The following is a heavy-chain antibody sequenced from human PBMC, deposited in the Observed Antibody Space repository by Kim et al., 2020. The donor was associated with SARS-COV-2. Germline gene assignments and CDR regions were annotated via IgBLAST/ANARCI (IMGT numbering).Heavy chain of an antibody. V-gene: IGHV4-59*01. CDR1: GGSISSYY. D-gene: IGHD2-15*01. J-gene: IGHJ5*02. CDR2: IYYSGST. Sequence: SETLSLTCTVSGGSISSYYWSWIRQPPGKGLEWIGYIYYSGSTNYNPSLKSRVTISVDTSKNQFSLKLSSVTAADTAVYYCARVNIVVVVAAEDKRLKEENWFDPWGQGTLVTVSS. CDR3: ARVNIVVVVAAEDKRLKEENWFDP.